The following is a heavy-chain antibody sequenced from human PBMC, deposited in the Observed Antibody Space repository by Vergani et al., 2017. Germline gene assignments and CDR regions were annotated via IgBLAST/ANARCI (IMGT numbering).Heavy chain of an antibody. D-gene: IGHD2-2*01. Sequence: EVQLLQSEGAVVQPGGSLRLSCVASGFTFSSYAMSWVRQAPGKGLEWVSAISGSGGSTYYADSVKGRFTISRDNSKNTLYLQMNSLRAEDTAVYYCAKAGIVVPAAXTGIRAYYYYYMDVWGKGTTVTVSS. J-gene: IGHJ6*03. CDR2: ISGSGGST. CDR3: AKAGIVVPAAXTGIRAYYYYYMDV. CDR1: GFTFSSYA. V-gene: IGHV3-23*01.